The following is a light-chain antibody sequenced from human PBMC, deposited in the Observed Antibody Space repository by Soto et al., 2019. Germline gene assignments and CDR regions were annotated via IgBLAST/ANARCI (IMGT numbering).Light chain of an antibody. CDR1: QSVSSY. CDR2: DAS. Sequence: EIVLTQSPATLSLSPGERATLSCRASQSVSSYLAWYQKNPAQAPRLLXYDASNRATGIPARFSGSGSGTDLTLTISSLEPEDFAVYYCQQRSNWPPWTFGQGTKVDIK. CDR3: QQRSNWPPWT. J-gene: IGKJ1*01. V-gene: IGKV3-11*01.